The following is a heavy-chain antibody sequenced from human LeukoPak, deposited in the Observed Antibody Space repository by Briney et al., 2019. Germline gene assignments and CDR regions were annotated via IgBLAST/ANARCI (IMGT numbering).Heavy chain of an antibody. CDR2: TYYRSKWYN. J-gene: IGHJ4*02. D-gene: IGHD5-18*01. CDR3: ARDMGYSYGPFDY. CDR1: GDSVSNTRSA. Sequence: SQTLSLTCALSGDSVSNTRSAWNWIRQSPSRGLEWLGRTYYRSKWYNDYAVSVKSRITINPDTSKNQFSLQLNSVTPEDTAVYYCARDMGYSYGPFDYWGQGTLVTVSS. V-gene: IGHV6-1*01.